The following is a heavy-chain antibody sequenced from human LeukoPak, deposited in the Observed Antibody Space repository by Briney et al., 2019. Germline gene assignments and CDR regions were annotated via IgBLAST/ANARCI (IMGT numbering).Heavy chain of an antibody. CDR2: INPNSGGT. V-gene: IGHV1-2*02. D-gene: IGHD1-26*01. Sequence: ASVKVSCKASGYTFTGYYMHWVRQAPGQGLEWMGWINPNSGGTNYAQKFQGRVTMTRDTSISTAYMELSRLRSDDTAIYYCAKARGSYSQFDYWGQGTLVTVSS. CDR1: GYTFTGYY. J-gene: IGHJ4*02. CDR3: AKARGSYSQFDY.